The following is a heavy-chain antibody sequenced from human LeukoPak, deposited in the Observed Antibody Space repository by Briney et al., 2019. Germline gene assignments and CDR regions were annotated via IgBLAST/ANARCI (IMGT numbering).Heavy chain of an antibody. Sequence: GGSLRLSCAASGFTFSTFWVTWVRQAPGKGLEWVANINQGGSEKYYVDSVKGRFTISRDNANNSLYLQMNNLRAEGTAVYYCARDGGWYGSAYWGQGTLVTVSS. CDR2: INQGGSEK. D-gene: IGHD6-19*01. CDR3: ARDGGWYGSAY. CDR1: GFTFSTFW. J-gene: IGHJ4*02. V-gene: IGHV3-7*03.